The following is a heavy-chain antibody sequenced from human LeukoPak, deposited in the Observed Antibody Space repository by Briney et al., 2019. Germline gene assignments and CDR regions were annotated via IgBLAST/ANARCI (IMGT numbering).Heavy chain of an antibody. D-gene: IGHD2-8*02. Sequence: SVKVYCKASGGTFSNYAISWVRQAPGEGLEWMGGIFPVFGTAYYAQKFQARVTITTGESTSTGYMEMSSLRSEDTAIYYCARGNYWSESDYWGQGTLVTVSS. CDR3: ARGNYWSESDY. CDR1: GGTFSNYA. V-gene: IGHV1-69*05. J-gene: IGHJ4*02. CDR2: IFPVFGTA.